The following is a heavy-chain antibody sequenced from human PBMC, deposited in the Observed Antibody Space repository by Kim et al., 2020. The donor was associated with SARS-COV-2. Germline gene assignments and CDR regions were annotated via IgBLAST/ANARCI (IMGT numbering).Heavy chain of an antibody. J-gene: IGHJ6*02. CDR3: ARHSYGSGSYYKTIYYYYGMDV. D-gene: IGHD3-10*01. Sequence: GESLKISCKGSGYSFTSYWISWVRQMPGKGLEWMGRIDPSDSYTNYSPSFQGHVTISADKSISTAYLQWSSLKASDTAMYYCARHSYGSGSYYKTIYYYYGMDVWGQGTTVTVSS. CDR1: GYSFTSYW. CDR2: IDPSDSYT. V-gene: IGHV5-10-1*01.